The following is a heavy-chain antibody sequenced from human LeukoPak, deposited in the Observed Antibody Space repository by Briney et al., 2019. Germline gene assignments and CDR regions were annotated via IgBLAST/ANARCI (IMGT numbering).Heavy chain of an antibody. CDR3: ARVSGGSGSYRYYFDY. D-gene: IGHD3-10*01. Sequence: SETLSLTCTVSGGSISSGDYYWSWIRQPPGKGLEWIGYIYYSWSTYYNPSLNSRVTISVDTSKNQFSLKLSSVTAADTAVYYCARVSGGSGSYRYYFDYWGQGTLVTVSS. CDR1: GGSISSGDYY. CDR2: IYYSWST. V-gene: IGHV4-30-4*08. J-gene: IGHJ4*02.